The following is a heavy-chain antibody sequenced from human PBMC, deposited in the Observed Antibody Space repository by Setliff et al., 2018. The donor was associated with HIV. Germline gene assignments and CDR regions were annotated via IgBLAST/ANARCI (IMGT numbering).Heavy chain of an antibody. Sequence: SETLSLTCAVYGGSLSGYHWSWIRQSPEKGLEWIGEINNSGSTNYNPSLKSRVTMSVDTSKNQFSLKLSSVTAADTAVYYCARGGGYDRSGYYPFDYWGQGTPVTVSS. J-gene: IGHJ4*02. CDR2: INNSGST. D-gene: IGHD3-22*01. CDR1: GGSLSGYH. V-gene: IGHV4-34*01. CDR3: ARGGGYDRSGYYPFDY.